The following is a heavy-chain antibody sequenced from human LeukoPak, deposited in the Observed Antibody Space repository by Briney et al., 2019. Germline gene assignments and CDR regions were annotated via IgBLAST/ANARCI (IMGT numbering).Heavy chain of an antibody. D-gene: IGHD5-24*01. J-gene: IGHJ4*02. CDR2: IKQDGSEK. CDR3: ARNQDPVEMATIIAY. CDR1: GFTFSRYW. Sequence: GGSLRLSCAASGFTFSRYWMSWVRQAPGKGLEWVANIKQDGSEKYYVDSVKGRFIISRDNAKNSMYLQMNSLRAEDTAVYYCARNQDPVEMATIIAYWGQGTLVTVSS. V-gene: IGHV3-7*01.